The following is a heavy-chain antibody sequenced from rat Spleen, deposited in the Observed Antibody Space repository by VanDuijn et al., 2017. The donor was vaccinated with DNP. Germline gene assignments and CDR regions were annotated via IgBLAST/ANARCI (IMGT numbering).Heavy chain of an antibody. CDR2: ISSGGDT. D-gene: IGHD4-1*01. J-gene: IGHJ2*01. Sequence: QVQLKESGPGLVQPSQTLSLTCTVSGFSLTSYTVTWVRQPPGKVLEWIAAISSGGDTYYNSALKSRLSISRDTSKGQVFLRMNSLQSEDTATYYCARDWDGYNIDYWGQGVMVTVSS. CDR1: GFSLTSYT. CDR3: ARDWDGYNIDY. V-gene: IGHV2-6*01.